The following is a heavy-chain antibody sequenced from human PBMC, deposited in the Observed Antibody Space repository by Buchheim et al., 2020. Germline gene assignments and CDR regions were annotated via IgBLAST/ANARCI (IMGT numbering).Heavy chain of an antibody. CDR1: GFTFSSYA. J-gene: IGHJ6*02. CDR2: ISYDGNNK. D-gene: IGHD1-26*01. V-gene: IGHV3-30-3*01. Sequence: QVQLVESGGGVVQPGRSLRLSCAASGFTFSSYAMHWVRQAPGKGLEWVAVISYDGNNKYYADSVKGRFTISRDNSKNTLYLQMNSLRAEDTAVYYCARSRYRASGYYYGMDVWGQGTT. CDR3: ARSRYRASGYYYGMDV.